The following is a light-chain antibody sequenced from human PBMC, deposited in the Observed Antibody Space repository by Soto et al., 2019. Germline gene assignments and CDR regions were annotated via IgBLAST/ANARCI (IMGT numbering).Light chain of an antibody. V-gene: IGLV2-14*01. Sequence: QSALTQPASVSGSPGQSITISCTGTSSDIGGYKYVSWYQHHPGRAPKFIIYEVNNRPSGVSNRFSGSKSGKTASLTISGLQAEDEGTYYCCSYAGSSPLYVFGTGTKLTVL. CDR3: CSYAGSSPLYV. CDR1: SSDIGGYKY. J-gene: IGLJ1*01. CDR2: EVN.